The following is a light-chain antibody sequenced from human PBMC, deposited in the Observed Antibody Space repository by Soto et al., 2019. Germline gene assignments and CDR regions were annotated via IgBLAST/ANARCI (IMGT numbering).Light chain of an antibody. CDR2: GAS. Sequence: ESVLTQSPGSLSLSPGERATLSCRASQSVSSYYLAWYQHKPGQAPRLLIYGASSRATGIPDRFSGSGSGTDFTLTISRLEPEDFAVYYCQHYGSSLSITFGQGTRLEIK. V-gene: IGKV3-20*01. J-gene: IGKJ5*01. CDR1: QSVSSYY. CDR3: QHYGSSLSIT.